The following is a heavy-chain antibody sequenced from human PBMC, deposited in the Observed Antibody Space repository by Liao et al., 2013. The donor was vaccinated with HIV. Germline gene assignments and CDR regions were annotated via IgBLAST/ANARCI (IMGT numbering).Heavy chain of an antibody. D-gene: IGHD2-15*01. CDR3: ARDSPWWLLPRYYYMDV. J-gene: IGHJ6*03. CDR2: MNAGGTT. CDR1: GGSISSGNYY. V-gene: IGHV4-61*02. Sequence: QVQLQESGPGLVKPSQTLSLTCTVAGGSISSGNYYWSWIRQSAGKGLEWIGRMNAGGTTNHNPSLKSRVIMSVDTSNNELSLKLSSVTAADTAVYYCARDSPWWLLPRYYYMDVWGKGTTVIVSS.